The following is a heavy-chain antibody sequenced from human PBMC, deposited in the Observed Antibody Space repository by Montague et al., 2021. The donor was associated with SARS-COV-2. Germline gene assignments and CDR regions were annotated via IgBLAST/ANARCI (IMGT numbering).Heavy chain of an antibody. Sequence: SETLSLTCTVSGDSITDYFWTWIRQPPGKGLEWIGYIYHTGSTKYNPSLYSRVTMSIDTSKNQFSLKLTSVTAADTAIYYCARDLSRAFCEGGSCYSETWFAPWGQGTLVTVSS. V-gene: IGHV4-59*01. D-gene: IGHD2-15*01. CDR2: IYHTGST. CDR1: GDSITDYF. CDR3: ARDLSRAFCEGGSCYSETWFAP. J-gene: IGHJ5*02.